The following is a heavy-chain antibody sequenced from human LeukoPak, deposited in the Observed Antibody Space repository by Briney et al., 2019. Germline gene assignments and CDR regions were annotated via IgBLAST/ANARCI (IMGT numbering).Heavy chain of an antibody. CDR1: GGSFSGYY. Sequence: PSETLSLTCAVYGGSFSGYYWSWIRQPPGKGLEWIGEINHSGSTNYNPSLKSRVTISVDTSKNQFSLKLSSVTAADTAVYYCARGDIVVVPAAQASFYYYYCMDVWGKGTTVTVSS. D-gene: IGHD2-2*01. V-gene: IGHV4-34*01. CDR2: INHSGST. J-gene: IGHJ6*03. CDR3: ARGDIVVVPAAQASFYYYYCMDV.